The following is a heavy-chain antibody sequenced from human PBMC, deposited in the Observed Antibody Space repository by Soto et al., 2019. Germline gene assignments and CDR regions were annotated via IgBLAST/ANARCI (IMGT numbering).Heavy chain of an antibody. CDR2: IKSKADGGTT. CDR1: GFTFNGAW. V-gene: IGHV3-15*07. J-gene: IGHJ4*02. Sequence: EVQLVESGGGLVKPGGSLRLSCAASGFTFNGAWMNWVRQAPGKGLEWVGRIKSKADGGTTEYAAPVKGRSAISRDDSKNTLYLQMSSLKTEDTAVYYCATDPLPAYNSGWFYFDHWGQGTLVTVSS. CDR3: ATDPLPAYNSGWFYFDH. D-gene: IGHD6-19*01.